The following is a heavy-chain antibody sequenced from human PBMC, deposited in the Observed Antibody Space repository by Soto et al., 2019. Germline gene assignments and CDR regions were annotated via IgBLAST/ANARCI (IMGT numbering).Heavy chain of an antibody. CDR1: GFMFSSFA. CDR2: TRSNGEHT. V-gene: IGHV3-23*01. J-gene: IGHJ6*02. D-gene: IGHD2-2*01. CDR3: TKDSKSVSVSAARVYGMDV. Sequence: GGSLRLSCAGSGFMFSSFAMTWVRQAPGKGLEWVSTTRSNGEHTYYADSVKGRFTVSRDNSKNTLFLEMSSLRAEDSAIYYCTKDSKSVSVSAARVYGMDVWGQGTTVIVSS.